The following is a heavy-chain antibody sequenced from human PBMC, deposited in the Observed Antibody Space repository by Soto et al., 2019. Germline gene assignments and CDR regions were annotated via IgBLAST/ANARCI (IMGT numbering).Heavy chain of an antibody. J-gene: IGHJ3*02. Sequence: GGSLRLSCAASGFTFSSYGMHWVRQAPGKGLEWVAVIWYDGSNKYYADSVKGRFTISRDNSKNTLYLQMNSLRAEDTAVYYCASSDGHYYDSIGTDAFDIWGQGTMVTVSS. CDR1: GFTFSSYG. CDR2: IWYDGSNK. CDR3: ASSDGHYYDSIGTDAFDI. V-gene: IGHV3-33*01. D-gene: IGHD3-22*01.